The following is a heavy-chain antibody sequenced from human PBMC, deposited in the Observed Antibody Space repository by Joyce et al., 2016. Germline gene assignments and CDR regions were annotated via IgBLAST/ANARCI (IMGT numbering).Heavy chain of an antibody. CDR2: CDPEDIQS. Sequence: QVRLVQSGAEVKKPGASVKVSCQVFGNNLSEMSIHWVRQAPGKGLGWMGGCDPEDIQSISAPKFQGRLTLTDDTSAETAYMELSSLRSEDTAVYFCATLRGLTSFDTWGQGTLVTVSS. CDR1: GNNLSEMS. J-gene: IGHJ4*02. D-gene: IGHD3-9*01. V-gene: IGHV1-24*01. CDR3: ATLRGLTSFDT.